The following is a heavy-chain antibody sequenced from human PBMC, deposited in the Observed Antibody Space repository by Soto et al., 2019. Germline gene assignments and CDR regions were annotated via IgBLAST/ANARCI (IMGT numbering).Heavy chain of an antibody. V-gene: IGHV4-39*01. CDR1: GGSISSSGYY. CDR2: IYYSGST. CDR3: AIPNKGMGNGYYGMDV. J-gene: IGHJ6*02. D-gene: IGHD5-18*01. Sequence: SETLSLTCTVSGGSISSSGYYWGWIRQPPGKGLEWIGNIYYSGSTYYNPSLKSRVTISVDTSKNQFSMKLSSVTAADTVVYYCAIPNKGMGNGYYGMDVWGQGTTVTVSS.